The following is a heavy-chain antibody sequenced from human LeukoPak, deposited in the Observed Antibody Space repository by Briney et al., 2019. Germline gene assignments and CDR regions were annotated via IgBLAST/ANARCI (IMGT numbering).Heavy chain of an antibody. CDR2: IIPIFGTA. Sequence: SVKVSCKASGGTFSSYAISWVRQAPGQGLEWMGRIIPIFGTANYAQKFQGRVSITTDESTSTAYMELSSLRSEDTAVYYCARDRPYSSSWYYWGQGTLVTVSS. J-gene: IGHJ4*02. D-gene: IGHD6-13*01. CDR1: GGTFSSYA. CDR3: ARDRPYSSSWYY. V-gene: IGHV1-69*05.